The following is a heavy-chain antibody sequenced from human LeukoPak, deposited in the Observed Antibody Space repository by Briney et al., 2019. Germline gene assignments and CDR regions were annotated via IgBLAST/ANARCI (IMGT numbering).Heavy chain of an antibody. CDR2: INPKSGGT. Sequence: ASVKVSCKASGYTFTDYYMHWVRQAPGQGLEWMGWINPKSGGTNYAQKFQGRVTMTGDTSTSTAYMELRSLRSDDTAVYYCARDYEGSSWDKFDYWGQGTLVTVSS. CDR3: ARDYEGSSWDKFDY. J-gene: IGHJ4*02. CDR1: GYTFTDYY. V-gene: IGHV1-2*02. D-gene: IGHD6-13*01.